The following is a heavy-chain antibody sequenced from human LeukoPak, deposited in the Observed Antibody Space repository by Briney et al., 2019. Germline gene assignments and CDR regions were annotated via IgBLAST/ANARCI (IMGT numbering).Heavy chain of an antibody. CDR3: ARDPYNGSYGDDYYYYMDV. CDR1: GFTFSSYG. D-gene: IGHD1-26*01. Sequence: GGSLRLSCAASGFTFSSYGMHWVRQAPGKGLEWVAVISYDGSNKYYADSVKGRFTISRDNAKNSLSLQMNSLRAEDTAVYYCARDPYNGSYGDDYYYYMDVWGKGTTVTISS. V-gene: IGHV3-30*03. CDR2: ISYDGSNK. J-gene: IGHJ6*03.